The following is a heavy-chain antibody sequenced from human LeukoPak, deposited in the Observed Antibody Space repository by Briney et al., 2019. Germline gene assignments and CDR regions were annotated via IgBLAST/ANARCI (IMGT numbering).Heavy chain of an antibody. CDR3: ASDYGDSPSYYYGMDV. Sequence: GXXRLSCAASGFTFSSYAMHWVRQAPGKGLEWVTVISYDGSNKYYADSVKGRFTISRDNSKNTLYLQMNSLRAEDTAVYYCASDYGDSPSYYYGMDVWGKGTTVTVSS. V-gene: IGHV3-30*04. CDR1: GFTFSSYA. CDR2: ISYDGSNK. J-gene: IGHJ6*04. D-gene: IGHD4-17*01.